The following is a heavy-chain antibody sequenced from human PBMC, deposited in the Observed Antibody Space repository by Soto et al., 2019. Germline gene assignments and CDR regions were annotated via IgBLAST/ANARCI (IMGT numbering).Heavy chain of an antibody. Sequence: SETLSLTCAVYGGSFSGYYWSWIRQPPGKGLEWIGEINHSGSTNYNPSLKSRVTISVDTSKNQFSLKLSSVTAADTAVYYCARVATYTVTTRWYYYYYMDVWGKGTTVTVSS. J-gene: IGHJ6*03. V-gene: IGHV4-34*01. CDR3: ARVATYTVTTRWYYYYYMDV. CDR2: INHSGST. D-gene: IGHD4-4*01. CDR1: GGSFSGYY.